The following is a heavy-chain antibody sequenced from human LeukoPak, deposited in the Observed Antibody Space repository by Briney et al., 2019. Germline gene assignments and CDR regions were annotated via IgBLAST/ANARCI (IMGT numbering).Heavy chain of an antibody. CDR3: ARAPGGSWYYFDY. CDR1: EFIFSNYA. V-gene: IGHV3-30*04. Sequence: GRSLRLSCAASEFIFSNYAMHWVRQAPGKGLEWVAVISYDGSDKFYADSVKGRFTISRDTSKNMLYLQMNSLRAEDTAVYYCARAPGGSWYYFDYWGQGTLVTVSS. CDR2: ISYDGSDK. J-gene: IGHJ4*02. D-gene: IGHD6-13*01.